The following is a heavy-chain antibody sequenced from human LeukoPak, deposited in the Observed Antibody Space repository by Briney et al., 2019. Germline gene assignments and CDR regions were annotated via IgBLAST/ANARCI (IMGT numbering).Heavy chain of an antibody. Sequence: ASVKVSCKASGYNFINYGVTWVRQAPGQGLEWMGWISTYNGITNYAQKFQGRVTMTTDTTTSRAYMELRSLTSDDTAVYYCARGGGSGSYSDYWGQGTLVTVS. V-gene: IGHV1-18*01. J-gene: IGHJ4*02. CDR1: GYNFINYG. D-gene: IGHD3-10*01. CDR3: ARGGGSGSYSDY. CDR2: ISTYNGIT.